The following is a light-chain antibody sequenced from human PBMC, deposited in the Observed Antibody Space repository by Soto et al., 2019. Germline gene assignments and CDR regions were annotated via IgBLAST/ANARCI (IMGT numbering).Light chain of an antibody. V-gene: IGLV1-40*01. CDR3: QSYDSSLSVL. CDR2: GNS. J-gene: IGLJ2*01. CDR1: SSNIGAGYD. Sequence: QSVLTQPPSVSGAPGQRVTISCTGSSSNIGAGYDVHWYQQLPGTAPKLLIYGNSTRPAGVPDRVSGSKSGTSASLAITGLKAEDEADYNCQSYDSSLSVLFGGGTKLTVL.